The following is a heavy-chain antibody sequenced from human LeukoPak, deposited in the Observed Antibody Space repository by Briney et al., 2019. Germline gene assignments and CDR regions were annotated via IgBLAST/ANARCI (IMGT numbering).Heavy chain of an antibody. V-gene: IGHV1-18*01. CDR3: ASLNWSDWYFDL. D-gene: IGHD1-1*01. CDR1: GYTFTSYG. J-gene: IGHJ2*01. CDR2: ISAYNGNT. Sequence: ASVKVSCKASGYTFTSYGISWVRQAPGQGLEWMGWISAYNGNTNYAQKLQGRVTMTTDTSTSTAYMELRSLRSDDTAVYYCASLNWSDWYFDLWGRGTLVTVSS.